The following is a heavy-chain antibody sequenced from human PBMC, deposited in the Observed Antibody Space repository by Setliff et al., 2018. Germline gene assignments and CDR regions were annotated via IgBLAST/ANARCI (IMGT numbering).Heavy chain of an antibody. V-gene: IGHV4-4*09. CDR2: FYHSGSM. J-gene: IGHJ6*03. Sequence: PSETLSLTCTVSGGSISSSYWSWIQQPPGKGLEWIGYFYHSGSMNYNPSLKGRVTMSVDTSNNQLSLKLTSVSAADTAVYYCARAYYYGSGNSHKYYMDVWGKGTAVTVSS. CDR1: GGSISSSY. CDR3: ARAYYYGSGNSHKYYMDV. D-gene: IGHD3-10*01.